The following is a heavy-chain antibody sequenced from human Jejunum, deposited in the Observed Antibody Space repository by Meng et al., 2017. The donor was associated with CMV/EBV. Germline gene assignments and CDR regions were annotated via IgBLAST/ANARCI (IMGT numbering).Heavy chain of an antibody. CDR1: GFTFSSYS. Sequence: LSCAATGFTFSSYSMNWVRQAPGKGLEWVSSISSSSSYIYYADSVKVRFAISRDNSKNTLYLQMSSLRGDDTALYYCAKVVATTDHWGQGTLVTVSS. D-gene: IGHD1-26*01. CDR2: ISSSSSYI. J-gene: IGHJ4*02. V-gene: IGHV3-21*01. CDR3: AKVVATTDH.